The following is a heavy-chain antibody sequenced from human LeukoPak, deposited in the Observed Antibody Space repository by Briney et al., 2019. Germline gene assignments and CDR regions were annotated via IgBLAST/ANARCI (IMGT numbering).Heavy chain of an antibody. CDR2: IYYSGST. CDR3: VRESSGWYYFDY. CDR1: GGSVSSGSYY. J-gene: IGHJ4*02. V-gene: IGHV4-61*01. Sequence: SETLSLTCTVSGGSVSSGSYYWSWIRQPPGKGLEWIGYIYYSGSTNYNPSLKSRVTISVDTSKNQFSLKLSSVTAADTAVYYCVRESSGWYYFDYWGQGTLVTVSS. D-gene: IGHD6-19*01.